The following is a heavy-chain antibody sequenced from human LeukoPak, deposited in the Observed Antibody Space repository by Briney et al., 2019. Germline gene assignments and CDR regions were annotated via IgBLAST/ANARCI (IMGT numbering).Heavy chain of an antibody. D-gene: IGHD2-2*01. Sequence: NSSETLSLTCTVSGGSISSYYWSWIRQPPGKGLEWIGYIYYSGSTNYNPSLKSRVTISVDTSKNQFSLKLRSVTAADTAVYYCARMDIGYCSSTSCYSFDYWGQGTLVTVSS. CDR3: ARMDIGYCSSTSCYSFDY. CDR2: IYYSGST. J-gene: IGHJ4*02. V-gene: IGHV4-59*01. CDR1: GGSISSYY.